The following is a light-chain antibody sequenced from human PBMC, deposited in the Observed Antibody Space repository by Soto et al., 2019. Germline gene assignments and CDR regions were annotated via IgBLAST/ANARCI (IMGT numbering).Light chain of an antibody. V-gene: IGKV3-20*01. J-gene: IGKJ3*01. Sequence: EIVLTQSPGTLSLSPGERATLSCRASQSVSSSYLAWYQQKPGQAPRLLIYGASSRATGIPDRFSGSGSGTDFTLTTSRLEPEDFAVYYCLQYSSSPRTFGPGTKVDIK. CDR2: GAS. CDR1: QSVSSSY. CDR3: LQYSSSPRT.